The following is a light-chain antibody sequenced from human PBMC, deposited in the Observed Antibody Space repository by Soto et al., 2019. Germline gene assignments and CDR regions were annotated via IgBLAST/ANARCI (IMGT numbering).Light chain of an antibody. J-gene: IGKJ2*01. Sequence: DTVLTQSPATLSLSPRERATLSCRASQSVTTYLAWYQQKPGQAPRLLIYDASTRATGIPARFSDSGSGTDFTLTISTAEPEDFVVYYSQQRSNWPPSYTFGQGTKLEIK. CDR2: DAS. V-gene: IGKV3-11*01. CDR1: QSVTTY. CDR3: QQRSNWPPSYT.